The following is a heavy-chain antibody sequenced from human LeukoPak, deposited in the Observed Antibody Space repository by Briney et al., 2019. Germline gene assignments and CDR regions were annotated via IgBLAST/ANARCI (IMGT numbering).Heavy chain of an antibody. CDR3: AGGQIFTSGGFDD. Sequence: PGGSLRLSCAASGFSVSNKYMSWVRQAPGKGLEWVSVIYNGGDTYYSDSVRGRFTISRDNSKNTVNLQMNSLRDEDTALYYCAGGQIFTSGGFDDWGQGTLVTVSS. CDR1: GFSVSNKY. CDR2: IYNGGDT. V-gene: IGHV3-53*01. D-gene: IGHD6-19*01. J-gene: IGHJ4*02.